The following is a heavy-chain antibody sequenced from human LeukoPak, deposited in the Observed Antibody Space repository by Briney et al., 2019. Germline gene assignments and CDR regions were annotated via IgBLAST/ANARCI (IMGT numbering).Heavy chain of an antibody. CDR1: GYTFTGYY. CDR2: INPNSGGT. V-gene: IGHV1-2*02. Sequence: ASVKVSCKAPGYTFTGYYMHWVRQAPGQGLEWMGWINPNSGGTNYAQKFQGRVTMTRDTSISTAYMELSRLRSDDTAVYYCARDATMVRGVNWFDPWGQGTLVTVSS. CDR3: ARDATMVRGVNWFDP. D-gene: IGHD3-10*01. J-gene: IGHJ5*02.